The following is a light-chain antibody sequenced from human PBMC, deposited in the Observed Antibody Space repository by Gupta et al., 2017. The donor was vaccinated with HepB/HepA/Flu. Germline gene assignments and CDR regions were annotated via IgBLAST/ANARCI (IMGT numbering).Light chain of an antibody. CDR2: AAS. Sequence: IQLTQSPSFLSASVGDRVTITCRASQGISSYLAWYQQKPGKAPKLLIYAASTLQSGVPSRFRGSGSGTEFTLTISILQPEDFATYYCQQLNSYTTTFGQGTLLEIK. V-gene: IGKV1-9*01. CDR1: QGISSY. J-gene: IGKJ5*01. CDR3: QQLNSYTTT.